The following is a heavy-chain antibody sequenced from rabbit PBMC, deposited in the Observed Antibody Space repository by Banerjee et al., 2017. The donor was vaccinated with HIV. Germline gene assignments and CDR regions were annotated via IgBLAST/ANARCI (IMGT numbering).Heavy chain of an antibody. CDR2: IYAGSSGST. V-gene: IGHV1S45*01. J-gene: IGHJ4*01. Sequence: QELLVESGGGLVTLGGFMTLTCKASGFSFSDKYVMCWVRQAPGKGLEWIACIYAGSSGSTYYASWATGRFTISKTSSTTVTLQMTSLTAADTATYFCARDLAGVIGWNFNLWGQGTLVTVS. CDR1: GFSFSDKYV. D-gene: IGHD4-1*01. CDR3: ARDLAGVIGWNFNL.